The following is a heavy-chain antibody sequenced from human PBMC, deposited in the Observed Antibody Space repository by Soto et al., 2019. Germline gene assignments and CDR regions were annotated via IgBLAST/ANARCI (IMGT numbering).Heavy chain of an antibody. D-gene: IGHD3-3*01. CDR2: IYHSGGT. J-gene: IGHJ4*02. Sequence: QVQLQESGPGLVNPSGTLSLTCAVSGGSISSDNWWSWVRQPPGKGLEWIGEIYHSGGTHYNPSLKSRVTLSVDKSKTLISLELSSVTAADTAVYFCARHGGFSFDSWGQGTLVTVSS. V-gene: IGHV4-4*02. CDR1: GGSISSDNW. CDR3: ARHGGFSFDS.